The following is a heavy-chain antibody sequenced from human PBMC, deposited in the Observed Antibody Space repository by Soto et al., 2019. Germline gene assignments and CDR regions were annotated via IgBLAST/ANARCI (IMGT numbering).Heavy chain of an antibody. D-gene: IGHD3-10*01. V-gene: IGHV4-30-2*01. CDR3: ARGSDRGVPDS. CDR2: IYHTGNT. J-gene: IGHJ4*02. Sequence: PSETLSLTCSVSGASITSGASSWSWIRQPPGKGLEWIGYIYHTGNTYYNPSLRSRLTISLDKSKYQFSLKLTSVTAADTAVYYCARGSDRGVPDSWGQGTLVTVSS. CDR1: GASITSGASS.